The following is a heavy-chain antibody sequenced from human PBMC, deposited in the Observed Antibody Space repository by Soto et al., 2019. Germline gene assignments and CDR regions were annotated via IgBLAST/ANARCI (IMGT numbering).Heavy chain of an antibody. CDR1: GFKFDDYT. CDR3: IKGLTIDYNSAWFYFDY. CDR2: ISWSGNNL. D-gene: IGHD6-19*01. Sequence: DVQLVESGGGLVQPGRSLRLSCAASGFKFDDYTMHWVRQTPGKGLEWVSSISWSGNNLDYRDSVKGRFTISRDKAKNSLYLQMNSLRVEDTALYYCIKGLTIDYNSAWFYFDYWGQGTVVTVSS. V-gene: IGHV3-9*01. J-gene: IGHJ4*02.